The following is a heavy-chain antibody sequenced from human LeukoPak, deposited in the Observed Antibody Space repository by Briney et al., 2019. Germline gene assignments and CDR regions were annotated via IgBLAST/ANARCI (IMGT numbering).Heavy chain of an antibody. D-gene: IGHD4-17*01. Sequence: PGGSLRLSCAASGFTFDDYAMHWVRQAPGKGLEWVSLISGDGGSTYYADSVKGRFTISRDNAKNSLYLQMNSLRAEDTAVYYCARGGYTVTTYRVYWGQGTLVTVSS. CDR3: ARGGYTVTTYRVY. J-gene: IGHJ4*02. CDR1: GFTFDDYA. CDR2: ISGDGGST. V-gene: IGHV3-43*02.